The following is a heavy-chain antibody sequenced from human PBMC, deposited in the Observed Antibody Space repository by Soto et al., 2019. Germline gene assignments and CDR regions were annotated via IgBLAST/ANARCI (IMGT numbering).Heavy chain of an antibody. D-gene: IGHD2-8*01. V-gene: IGHV3-23*01. CDR2: ISGSGGST. J-gene: IGHJ4*02. Sequence: GGSLRLSCAASGFTFSSYAMSWVRQAPGKGLEWVSAISGSGGSTYYADSVKGRFTISRDNSKNTLYLQMNSLRAEDTAVYYCAKYSDCTNGVCYPTPDYWGQGTLVTVSS. CDR1: GFTFSSYA. CDR3: AKYSDCTNGVCYPTPDY.